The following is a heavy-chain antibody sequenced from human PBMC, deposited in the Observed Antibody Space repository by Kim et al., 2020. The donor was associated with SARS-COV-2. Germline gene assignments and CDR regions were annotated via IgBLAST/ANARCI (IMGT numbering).Heavy chain of an antibody. J-gene: IGHJ3*02. CDR3: VRENYWAFDI. Sequence: GGSLRLSCATSGFTLSLYSKNWVRQSQGKGLEWVSHLSGTGTITKHADSVRGRFTIPRDNAKNSLFLQMNGLRAEDTAVYYCVRENYWAFDIWGQGTMVTVSS. D-gene: IGHD2-15*01. CDR2: LSGTGTIT. V-gene: IGHV3-48*04. CDR1: GFTLSLYS.